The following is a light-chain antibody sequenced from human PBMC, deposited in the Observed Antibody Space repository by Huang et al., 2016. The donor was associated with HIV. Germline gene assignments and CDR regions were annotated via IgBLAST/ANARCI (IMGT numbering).Light chain of an antibody. V-gene: IGKV1-39*01. CDR2: ASS. CDR3: QQGYSTPT. CDR1: QSISRY. J-gene: IGKJ1*01. Sequence: DIELTQSPSSLSASVGDRVTITCRASQSISRYLNWYQHKPGKDPELLIYASSSLQSGVQSRVSGSGYGTDFSHTIIGLQPEEYATYYCQQGYSTPTFGQGTKVEMK.